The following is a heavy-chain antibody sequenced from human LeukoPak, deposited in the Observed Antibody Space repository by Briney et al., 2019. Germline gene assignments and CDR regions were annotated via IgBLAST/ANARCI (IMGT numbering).Heavy chain of an antibody. CDR2: ISGSGGST. D-gene: IGHD4-17*01. CDR3: AKDPPFDYGDYVHWYYFDY. V-gene: IGHV3-23*01. Sequence: GGSLRLSCAASGFTFSSYAMSWVRQAPGKGLEWVSAISGSGGSTYYADSVKGRFTISRDNSKNTLYLQMNSLRAEDTAVYYCAKDPPFDYGDYVHWYYFDYWGQGTLVTVSS. J-gene: IGHJ4*02. CDR1: GFTFSSYA.